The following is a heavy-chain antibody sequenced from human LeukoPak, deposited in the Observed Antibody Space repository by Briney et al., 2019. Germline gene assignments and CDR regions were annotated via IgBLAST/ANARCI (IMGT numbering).Heavy chain of an antibody. CDR3: AKVAARRDYEAYFEY. V-gene: IGHV3-23*01. Sequence: GGSLRLSCAASGFTFSIYAMSWVRQAPGKGLEWGAAISSSGGTTYYADSMRGRFSISRDNSKSMLYLEMSSLRADDTAVYYCAKVAARRDYEAYFEYWGQGTQVTVSS. CDR2: ISSSGGTT. J-gene: IGHJ4*02. CDR1: GFTFSIYA. D-gene: IGHD5-24*01.